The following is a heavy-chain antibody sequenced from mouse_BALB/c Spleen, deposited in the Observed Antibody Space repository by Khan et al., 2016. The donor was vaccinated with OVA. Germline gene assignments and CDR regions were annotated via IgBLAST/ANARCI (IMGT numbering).Heavy chain of an antibody. CDR3: TRHGYVAWFTY. V-gene: IGHV1S135*01. J-gene: IGHJ3*01. Sequence: VQLKQSGPELMKPGASVKISCKASGYSFTSYYIHWIMQSHGKSLEWIGYIDPFSGGITYNQKFKGKATLTVDKSSSTAYIYFSNQTSEDSAVYYCTRHGYVAWFTYWGQGTLVTVSA. CDR2: IDPFSGGI. D-gene: IGHD2-2*01. CDR1: GYSFTSYY.